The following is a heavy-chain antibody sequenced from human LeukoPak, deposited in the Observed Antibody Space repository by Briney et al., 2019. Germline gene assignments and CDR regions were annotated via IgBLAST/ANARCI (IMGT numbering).Heavy chain of an antibody. CDR2: ICTSGST. J-gene: IGHJ4*02. D-gene: IGHD2-2*01. CDR3: ARVKTDIVVVPAATLFDY. Sequence: PSETLSLTCTVSGGSISSYYWSWIRQPAGKGLEWIGRICTSGSTNYNPSLKSRVTMSVDTSKNQFSLKLSSVTAADTAVYYCARVKTDIVVVPAATLFDYWGQGTLVTVSS. CDR1: GGSISSYY. V-gene: IGHV4-4*07.